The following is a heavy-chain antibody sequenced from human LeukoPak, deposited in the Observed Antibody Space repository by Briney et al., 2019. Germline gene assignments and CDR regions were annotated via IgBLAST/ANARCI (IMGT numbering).Heavy chain of an antibody. V-gene: IGHV4-30-2*05. Sequence: PSQTLSLTCTVSGGSISSGGYYWSWIRQPPGKGLEWIGYIYHSGSTYYNPSLKSRVTISVDTSKNQFSLKLSSVTAADTAVYYCARVARWYYFDYWVQGTLVTVSS. J-gene: IGHJ4*02. CDR1: GGSISSGGYY. CDR2: IYHSGST. D-gene: IGHD4-23*01. CDR3: ARVARWYYFDY.